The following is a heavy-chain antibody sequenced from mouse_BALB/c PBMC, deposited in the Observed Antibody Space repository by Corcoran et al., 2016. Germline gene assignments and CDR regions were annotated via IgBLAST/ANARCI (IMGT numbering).Heavy chain of an antibody. J-gene: IGHJ2*01. CDR1: GYTFTNYG. D-gene: IGHD3-2*01. CDR3: ARRRQLGLPYYFDY. CDR2: INTYTGEP. V-gene: IGHV9-1*02. Sequence: QIQLVQSGPELKKPGETVKISCKASGYTFTNYGMNWVKQAPGKGLKWMGWINTYTGEPTYADDFKGRFAFSLETSASTAYLQINKLKNEDMATYFCARRRQLGLPYYFDYWGQGTTLTVSS.